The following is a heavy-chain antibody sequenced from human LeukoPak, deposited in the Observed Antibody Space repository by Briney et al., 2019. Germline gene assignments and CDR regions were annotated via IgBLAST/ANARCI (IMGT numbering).Heavy chain of an antibody. J-gene: IGHJ5*02. CDR1: GYTFTSYG. CDR3: ARDKSGSRPERVDP. CDR2: ISAYNGNT. V-gene: IGHV1-18*01. D-gene: IGHD1-26*01. Sequence: ASVKVSCKASGYTFTSYGISWVRQAPGQGLEWMGWISAYNGNTNYAQKLQGRVTMTTDTSTSTAYMELRSLRSDDTAVCYCARDKSGSRPERVDPWGQGTLVTVSS.